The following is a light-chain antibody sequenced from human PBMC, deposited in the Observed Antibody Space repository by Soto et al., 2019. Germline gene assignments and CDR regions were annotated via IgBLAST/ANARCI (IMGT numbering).Light chain of an antibody. CDR2: EVS. Sequence: QSVLTQPASVSGSPGQSITISCTGTSSDVGAHNFVSWYQQHPGKAPKLMIYEVSNRPSGVSDRFSGSKSGNTASLTISGLQAVDEADYYCNSYTNTAARVFGTGTKVTVL. J-gene: IGLJ1*01. CDR3: NSYTNTAARV. CDR1: SSDVGAHNF. V-gene: IGLV2-14*01.